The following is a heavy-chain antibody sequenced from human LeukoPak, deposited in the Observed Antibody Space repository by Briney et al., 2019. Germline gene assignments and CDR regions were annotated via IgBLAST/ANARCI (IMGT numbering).Heavy chain of an antibody. CDR1: GFTFDDYA. Sequence: GGSLRLSCAASGFTFDDYAMHWVRQAPGKGLEWVSGISWNSGSIGYADSVKGRFTISRDNAKNSLYLQMNSLRAEDTALYYCAKDRKQQLTFDYWGQGTLVTVSS. CDR2: ISWNSGSI. CDR3: AKDRKQQLTFDY. J-gene: IGHJ4*02. D-gene: IGHD6-13*01. V-gene: IGHV3-9*01.